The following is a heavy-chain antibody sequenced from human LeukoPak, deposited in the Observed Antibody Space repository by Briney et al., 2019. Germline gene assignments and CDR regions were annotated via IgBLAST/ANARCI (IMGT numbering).Heavy chain of an antibody. Sequence: SETLSLTCSVSGSSTNNHGYFWNWIRQSPGKGLEWIGKIYYSGSTNYNPSLKSRVTISVDTSKNQFSLKLRSVTAADTAVYYCARILTSRAPPHYVWGSSHKGYFDSWGQGTLVTVSS. J-gene: IGHJ4*02. CDR1: GSSTNNHGYF. V-gene: IGHV4-61*08. CDR2: IYYSGST. CDR3: ARILTSRAPPHYVWGSSHKGYFDS. D-gene: IGHD3-16*01.